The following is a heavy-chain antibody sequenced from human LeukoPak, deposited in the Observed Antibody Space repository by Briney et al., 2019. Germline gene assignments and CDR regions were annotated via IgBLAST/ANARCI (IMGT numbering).Heavy chain of an antibody. V-gene: IGHV4-39*07. CDR1: GGSISSYY. J-gene: IGHJ4*02. CDR3: ARNAPDGYSGGWYNDY. CDR2: IYYSGST. Sequence: PSETLSLTCTVSGGSISSYYWSWIRQPPGKGLEWIESIYYSGSTYYNPSLKSRVTISVDTSKNQFSLKLSSVTAADTAVYYCARNAPDGYSGGWYNDYWGQETLVTVSS. D-gene: IGHD6-19*01.